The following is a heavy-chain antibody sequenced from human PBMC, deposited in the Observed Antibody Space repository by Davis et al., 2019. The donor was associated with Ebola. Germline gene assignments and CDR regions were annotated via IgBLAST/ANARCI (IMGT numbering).Heavy chain of an antibody. CDR2: ISAYNGNT. CDR1: GYTFTSYG. J-gene: IGHJ4*02. V-gene: IGHV1-18*01. D-gene: IGHD3-22*01. Sequence: ASVKVSCKASGYTFTSYGISWVRQAPGQGLEWMGWISAYNGNTNYAQKLQGRVTMTTDTSTSTAYMELRSLRSDDTAVYYCARARHYYDSSGSYYFDYWGQGTLVTVSS. CDR3: ARARHYYDSSGSYYFDY.